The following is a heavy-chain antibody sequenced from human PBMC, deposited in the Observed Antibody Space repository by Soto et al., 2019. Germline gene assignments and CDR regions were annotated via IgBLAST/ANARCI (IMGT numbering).Heavy chain of an antibody. D-gene: IGHD2-2*01. CDR1: GESFSGYY. V-gene: IGHV4-34*01. CDR2: IYYRGST. J-gene: IGHJ4*02. Sequence: PSETLSLTCAVYGESFSGYYWSCIRQPPGKGLEWIGYIYYRGSTYYNPSLKRRVTISVDTSKNQFSLKLSSVTAADTGVYYCARVPDYWGQGILVTVSS. CDR3: ARVPDY.